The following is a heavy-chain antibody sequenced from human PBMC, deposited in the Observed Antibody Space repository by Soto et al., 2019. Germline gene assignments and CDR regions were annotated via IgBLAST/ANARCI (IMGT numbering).Heavy chain of an antibody. V-gene: IGHV2-5*02. CDR2: IYWDDDK. Sequence: QITLKESGPTLVKPTQTLTLTCTFSGFSLSTSGVGVGWIRQPPGKALEWLALIYWDDDKRYSPSLKSRLTITKDTSKNQVVLTMTNMDHVDTATYYCAHLDLKIVVDEYEDYGMDVWGQGTTVTVSS. CDR1: GFSLSTSGVG. J-gene: IGHJ6*02. CDR3: AHLDLKIVVDEYEDYGMDV. D-gene: IGHD3-22*01.